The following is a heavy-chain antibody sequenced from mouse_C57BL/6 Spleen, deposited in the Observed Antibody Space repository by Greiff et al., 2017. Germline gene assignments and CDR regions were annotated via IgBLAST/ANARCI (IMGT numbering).Heavy chain of an antibody. Sequence: DVQLQESGGGLVQPGGSLSLSCAASGFTFTDYYMSWVRQPPGKALEWLGFIRNKANGYTTEYSASVKGRFTISRDNSQSILYLQMNALRAEDSATYYCARYGSSWFAYWGQGTLVTVSA. J-gene: IGHJ3*01. V-gene: IGHV7-3*01. CDR1: GFTFTDYY. D-gene: IGHD1-1*01. CDR3: ARYGSSWFAY. CDR2: IRNKANGYTT.